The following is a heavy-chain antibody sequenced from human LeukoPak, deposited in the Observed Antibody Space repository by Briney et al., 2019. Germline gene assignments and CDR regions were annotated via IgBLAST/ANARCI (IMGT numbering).Heavy chain of an antibody. D-gene: IGHD1-26*01. Sequence: PGGSLRLSCAASGFIFNRYAMSWVRQAPGKGLEWVSAISGSGGSTYYADSVKGRFTISRDNSKNTLYLQMNSLRAEDTAVYYCAKDPRSGSYFDYWGQGTLVTVSS. CDR2: ISGSGGST. V-gene: IGHV3-23*01. CDR1: GFIFNRYA. CDR3: AKDPRSGSYFDY. J-gene: IGHJ4*02.